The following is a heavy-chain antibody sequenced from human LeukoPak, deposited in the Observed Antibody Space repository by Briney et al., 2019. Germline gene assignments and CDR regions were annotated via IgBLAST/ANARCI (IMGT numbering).Heavy chain of an antibody. V-gene: IGHV4-59*08. CDR3: AGDYGDSRGYSDY. CDR1: GGSISSYY. J-gene: IGHJ4*02. Sequence: SETLSLTCTVSGGSISSYYWSWIRQPPGKGLEWIGYIYYSGSTNYNPSLKSRVTISVDTSKNQFSLKLSSVTAADTAVYYCAGDYGDSRGYSDYWGQGTLVTVSS. D-gene: IGHD4-17*01. CDR2: IYYSGST.